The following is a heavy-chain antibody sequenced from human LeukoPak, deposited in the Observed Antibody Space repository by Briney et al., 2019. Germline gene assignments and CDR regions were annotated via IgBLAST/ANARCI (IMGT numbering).Heavy chain of an antibody. CDR2: INSDGSGT. Sequence: GGSLRLSCAASGFTFSRYWMHWVRQAPGTGMVWVSRINSDGSGTTYAVYVKGRFTSSSDNTKNTLYLQMNSLRADGTAVYYFARLSRGYSYGWVDYWGQGTLVTVSS. V-gene: IGHV3-74*01. CDR3: ARLSRGYSYGWVDY. CDR1: GFTFSRYW. J-gene: IGHJ4*02. D-gene: IGHD5-18*01.